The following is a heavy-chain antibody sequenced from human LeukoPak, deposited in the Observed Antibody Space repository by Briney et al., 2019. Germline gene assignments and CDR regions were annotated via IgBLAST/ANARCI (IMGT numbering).Heavy chain of an antibody. J-gene: IGHJ4*02. CDR1: GGSISSSSSY. V-gene: IGHV4-39*07. D-gene: IGHD6-13*01. Sequence: SETLSLTCTVSGGSISSSSSYWGWIRQPPGKGLEWIGSIYYSGSTYYNPSLKSRVTMSVDTSKNQFSLKLSSVTAADTAVYYCARASSRWYGFGYWGQGTLVTVSS. CDR2: IYYSGST. CDR3: ARASSRWYGFGY.